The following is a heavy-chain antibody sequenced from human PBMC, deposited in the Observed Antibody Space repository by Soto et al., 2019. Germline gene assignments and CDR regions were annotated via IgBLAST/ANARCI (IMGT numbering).Heavy chain of an antibody. V-gene: IGHV1-2*02. CDR2: IGPESGAT. CDR3: GRGRSGQIVVLY. J-gene: IGHJ4*02. D-gene: IGHD1-26*01. Sequence: ASVKFSCKASGYTFTGHYIHWVRQAPEQGPEWMGEIGPESGATRYAQKFQGRVTMTRDMSITTVYMELNKLSPDDTAVYYCGRGRSGQIVVLYWGQGTQVTVSS. CDR1: GYTFTGHY.